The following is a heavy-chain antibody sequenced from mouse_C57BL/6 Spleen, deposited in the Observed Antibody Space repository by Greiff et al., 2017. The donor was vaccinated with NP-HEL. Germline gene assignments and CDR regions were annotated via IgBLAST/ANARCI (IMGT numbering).Heavy chain of an antibody. V-gene: IGHV1-52*01. CDR1: GYTFTSYW. CDR2: IDPSDSET. CDR3: ARGSVLGAMDY. J-gene: IGHJ4*01. D-gene: IGHD4-1*01. Sequence: QVQLQQPGAELVRPGSSVKLSCKASGYTFTSYWMHWVKQRPIQGLEWIGNIDPSDSETHYNQKFKDKATLTVDKSSSTAYMQLSSLTSEDSAVYYCARGSVLGAMDYWGQGTSVTVSS.